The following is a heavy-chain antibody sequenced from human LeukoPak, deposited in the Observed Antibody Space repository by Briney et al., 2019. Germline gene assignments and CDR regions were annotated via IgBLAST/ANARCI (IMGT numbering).Heavy chain of an antibody. D-gene: IGHD2-21*01. Sequence: GGSLRLSCAASGFTFSTYWMSWVRQGPGKGLEWVANINEDGSAKYYVDSVKGRFTISRDNSRNTLYLQMDSLRSEDTAVYYCARDFFPIVDSTWYEIGYWGQGTLVTVSS. CDR2: INEDGSAK. CDR3: ARDFFPIVDSTWYEIGY. V-gene: IGHV3-7*01. CDR1: GFTFSTYW. J-gene: IGHJ4*02.